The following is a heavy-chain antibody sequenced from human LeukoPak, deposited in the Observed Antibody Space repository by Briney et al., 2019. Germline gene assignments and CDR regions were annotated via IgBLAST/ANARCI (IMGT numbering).Heavy chain of an antibody. CDR2: FDPEDGET. V-gene: IGHV1-24*01. CDR3: ATSPGYSHGSIDY. J-gene: IGHJ4*02. D-gene: IGHD5-18*01. Sequence: ASVKVSCKVSGYTLTELSMHWVRQAPGKGLEWMGGFDPEDGETIYAQKFQGRVTMTEDTSTGTAYMELSSLRSEDTAVYYCATSPGYSHGSIDYWGQGTLVTVSS. CDR1: GYTLTELS.